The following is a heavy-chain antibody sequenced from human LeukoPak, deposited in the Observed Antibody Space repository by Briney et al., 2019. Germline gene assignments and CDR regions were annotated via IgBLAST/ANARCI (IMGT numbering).Heavy chain of an antibody. CDR1: GGSISSSNW. CDR2: IYHSGST. D-gene: IGHD3-10*01. Sequence: SETLSLTCAVSGGSISSSNWWSWVRQPPGKGLEWIGEIYHSGSTNYNPSLKSRVTISVDKSKNQFSLKLSSVTAADTAVYYCARGGGRPDWYFDLWGRGTLVTVSS. CDR3: ARGGGRPDWYFDL. J-gene: IGHJ2*01. V-gene: IGHV4-4*02.